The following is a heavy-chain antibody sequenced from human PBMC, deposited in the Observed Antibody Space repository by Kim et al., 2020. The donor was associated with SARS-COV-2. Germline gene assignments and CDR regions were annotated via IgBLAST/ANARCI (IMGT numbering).Heavy chain of an antibody. CDR1: GGSISSSSHF. D-gene: IGHD1-26*01. CDR2: IYYSGST. CDR3: ARHVPEVGRGAYFDY. Sequence: SETLSLTCSVSGGSISSSSHFWGWIRQAPGKGLEWIGSIYYSGSTYYNPSLKSRVTISVDTSKNQFSLKLSSVSAADTAVDYCARHVPEVGRGAYFDYWG. V-gene: IGHV4-39*01. J-gene: IGHJ4*01.